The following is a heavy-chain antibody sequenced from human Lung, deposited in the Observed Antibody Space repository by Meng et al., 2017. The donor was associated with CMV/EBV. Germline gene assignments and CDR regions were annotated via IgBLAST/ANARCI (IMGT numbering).Heavy chain of an antibody. Sequence: KLSCNASGGSFSTYSISLVRQAPGQALEWMGRITPILGTANYAQKFQGRITITADKSTSTAYMELSSLRSEDTAVYYCAREGTPLVLWGQGTLVTVSS. J-gene: IGHJ4*02. D-gene: IGHD3-10*01. CDR3: AREGTPLVL. CDR2: ITPILGTA. CDR1: GGSFSTYS. V-gene: IGHV1-69*08.